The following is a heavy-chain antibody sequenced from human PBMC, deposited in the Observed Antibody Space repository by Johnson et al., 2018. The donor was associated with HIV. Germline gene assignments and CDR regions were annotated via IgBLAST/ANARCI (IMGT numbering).Heavy chain of an antibody. Sequence: VQLLESGGGVVRPGGSLRLSCAASGFTFDDYGMSWVRQGPGKGMEWVSGIDWNGGRQTYVDSVKGRFTISRDNAKKSLYMEMNNLRAEDTALYYCARQHYYDSSAYYYVPLDIWGQGTMVTVSS. CDR3: ARQHYYDSSAYYYVPLDI. J-gene: IGHJ3*02. CDR2: IDWNGGRQ. V-gene: IGHV3-20*04. D-gene: IGHD3-22*01. CDR1: GFTFDDYG.